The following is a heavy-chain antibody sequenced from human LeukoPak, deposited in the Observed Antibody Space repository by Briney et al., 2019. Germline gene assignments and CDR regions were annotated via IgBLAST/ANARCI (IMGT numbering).Heavy chain of an antibody. CDR3: ARDRVMMDAFDI. CDR1: GYTFTGYY. V-gene: IGHV1-2*02. D-gene: IGHD3-16*01. CDR2: INPNSGGT. Sequence: ASVKVSCKASGYTFTGYYMHWVRQAPGQGLEWMGWINPNSGGTNYAQKFQGRVTMTRDTSISTACMELSILRSDDTAVYYCARDRVMMDAFDIWGQGTMVTVSS. J-gene: IGHJ3*02.